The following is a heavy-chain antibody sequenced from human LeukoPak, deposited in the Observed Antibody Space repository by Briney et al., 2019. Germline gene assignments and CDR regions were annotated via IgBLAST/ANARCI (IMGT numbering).Heavy chain of an antibody. Sequence: SETLSLTCTVSGGSISSYYWSWIRQPPGKGLEWIGYIYYSGSTNYNPSLKSRVTISVDTSKNQFSLKLSSVTAADTAVYYCARREDIVATYDAFDIWGQGTMVTVSS. CDR2: IYYSGST. CDR3: ARREDIVATYDAFDI. D-gene: IGHD5-12*01. CDR1: GGSISSYY. V-gene: IGHV4-59*01. J-gene: IGHJ3*02.